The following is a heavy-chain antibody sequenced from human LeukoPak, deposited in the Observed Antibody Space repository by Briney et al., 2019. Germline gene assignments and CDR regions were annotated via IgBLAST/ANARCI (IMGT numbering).Heavy chain of an antibody. CDR2: INPNSGGT. J-gene: IGHJ6*03. CDR1: GYTFTGYY. V-gene: IGHV1-2*02. Sequence: ASVKVSCKASGYTFTGYYMHWVRQAPGQGLEWMGWINPNSGGTNYAQKFQGRVTMTRDTSISTAYMELSRPRYDDTAVHCCARRRGDIVVVPAASSPSYYYYMDVWGKGTTVTVSS. CDR3: ARRRGDIVVVPAASSPSYYYYMDV. D-gene: IGHD2-2*01.